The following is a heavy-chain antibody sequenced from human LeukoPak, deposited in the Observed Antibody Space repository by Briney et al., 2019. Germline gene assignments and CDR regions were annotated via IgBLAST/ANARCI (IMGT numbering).Heavy chain of an antibody. V-gene: IGHV4-30-4*01. CDR1: GGSISSGDYY. Sequence: PSETLSLTCTVSGGSISSGDYYWTWIRQPPGKDLEWIGYIYYSGSTYYNPSLKSRVTISVDTSKNQFSLKLSSLTAADTVMYYCARRKSGWFDPWGQGTLVIVSS. CDR3: ARRKSGWFDP. J-gene: IGHJ5*02. CDR2: IYYSGST.